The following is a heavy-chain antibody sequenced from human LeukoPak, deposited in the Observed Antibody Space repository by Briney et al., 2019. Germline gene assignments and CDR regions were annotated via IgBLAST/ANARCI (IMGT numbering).Heavy chain of an antibody. CDR1: GFTLSSYE. CDR3: ARGGYERSLAN. V-gene: IGHV3-48*03. D-gene: IGHD5-12*01. Sequence: GGSLRLSCAVSGFTLSSYEMNWVRQAPGKGLEWVSHISSSGSSIYYADSVMGRFTISRDNAKNSLYLQMNSLRAEDTAVYYCARGGYERSLANWGQGTLVTASS. CDR2: ISSSGSSI. J-gene: IGHJ4*02.